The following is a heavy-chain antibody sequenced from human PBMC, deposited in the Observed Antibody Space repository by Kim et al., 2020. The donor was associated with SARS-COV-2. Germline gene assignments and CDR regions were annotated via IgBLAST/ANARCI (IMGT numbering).Heavy chain of an antibody. CDR2: IFYSGST. CDR3: ARRYTSSSGFDL. J-gene: IGHJ4*02. Sequence: SETLSLTCNVSDDSISNGGYYWDWIRQPPGKGLEWIGYIFYSGSTYYNPSLRSRVTISMDKPKNQLSLKLTSVTAADAAVYYCARRYTSSSGFDLWGQGTLVTVSP. CDR1: DDSISNGGYY. D-gene: IGHD3-16*02. V-gene: IGHV4-31*03.